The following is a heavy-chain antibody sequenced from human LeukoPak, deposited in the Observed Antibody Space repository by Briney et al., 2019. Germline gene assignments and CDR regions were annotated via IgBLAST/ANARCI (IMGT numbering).Heavy chain of an antibody. D-gene: IGHD3-22*01. CDR3: ARSQTNDYDSRGYLNWFDP. V-gene: IGHV4-39*07. J-gene: IGHJ5*02. CDR1: GGSISSSSYY. Sequence: SETLSLTCTVSGGSISSSSYYWGWIRQPPGKGLEWIGSIYYSGNTYYNPSLKSRVTISVDTFKNQLSLKLSSVTAADTAVYYCARSQTNDYDSRGYLNWFDPWGQGTLVTVSS. CDR2: IYYSGNT.